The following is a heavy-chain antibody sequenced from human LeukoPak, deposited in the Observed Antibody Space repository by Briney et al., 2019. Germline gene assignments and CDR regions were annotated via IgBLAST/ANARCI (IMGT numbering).Heavy chain of an antibody. CDR2: IIPIFGTE. J-gene: IGHJ4*02. V-gene: IGHV1-69*05. D-gene: IGHD1-26*01. Sequence: SVKVSCKASGGTFSSYAISWVRQAPGQGLEWMGGIIPIFGTENYAQKFHARVTITTDESTSTAYMELSSLRSKDTAVYYCARGWGGNFDYWGQGTLVTISS. CDR3: ARGWGGNFDY. CDR1: GGTFSSYA.